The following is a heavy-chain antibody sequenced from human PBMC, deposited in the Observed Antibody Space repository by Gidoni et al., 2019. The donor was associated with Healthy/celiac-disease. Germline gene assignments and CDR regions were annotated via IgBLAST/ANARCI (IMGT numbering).Heavy chain of an antibody. CDR1: GGSLSSYY. J-gene: IGHJ5*02. V-gene: IGHV4-59*01. Sequence: QVQLQESGPGLVKPSETLSPTCTVPGGSLSSYYWGWIRQPPGKGLEWIGYIYYSGSTNYNPSLKSRVTISVDTSKNQFSLKLSSVTAADTAVYYCARSLYDFWSGGWFDPWGQGTLVTVSS. CDR2: IYYSGST. CDR3: ARSLYDFWSGGWFDP. D-gene: IGHD3-3*01.